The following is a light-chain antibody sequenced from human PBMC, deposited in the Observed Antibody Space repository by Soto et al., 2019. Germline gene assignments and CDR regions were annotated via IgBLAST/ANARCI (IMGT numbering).Light chain of an antibody. CDR1: QSVRSN. Sequence: EIVMTQSPATLSVSPGERATLSCRASQSVRSNLAWYQQKPGQAPRFLIYGASTRATGIPARFSGSGSGTEFTLTISSLQSEDFAVYYCQQYDNWPPLTFGGGTKVEIK. CDR3: QQYDNWPPLT. V-gene: IGKV3-15*01. CDR2: GAS. J-gene: IGKJ4*01.